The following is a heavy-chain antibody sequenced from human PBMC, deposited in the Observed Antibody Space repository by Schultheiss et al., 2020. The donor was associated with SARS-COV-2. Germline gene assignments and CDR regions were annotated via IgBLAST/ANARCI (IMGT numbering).Heavy chain of an antibody. V-gene: IGHV3-21*06. CDR3: ARDSYSGSGSFLFYFDY. CDR2: ISARSTYI. CDR1: GFTFSSYA. Sequence: GGSLRLSCAASGFTFSSYAMSWVRQAPGKGLEWVSSISARSTYIHYAESMKGRFTISRDDAKNSLYLQMDSLRAEDTAVYYCARDSYSGSGSFLFYFDYWGQGILVTVSS. D-gene: IGHD3-10*01. J-gene: IGHJ4*02.